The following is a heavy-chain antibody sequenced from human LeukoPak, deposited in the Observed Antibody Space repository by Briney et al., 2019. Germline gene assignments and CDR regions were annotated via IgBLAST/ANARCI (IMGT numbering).Heavy chain of an antibody. D-gene: IGHD5-12*01. CDR1: GFTFSNYA. CDR3: ESGSKNLVDY. J-gene: IGHJ4*02. V-gene: IGHV3-23*01. CDR2: INDKGDNT. Sequence: GGSLRLSCAASGFTFSNYAMTWVRQAPGKGLEWVSTINDKGDNTYYADSVKGRFTISRDNSKNTLYLQINSLRAEDTAVYYCESGSKNLVDYWGQGTLVTVSS.